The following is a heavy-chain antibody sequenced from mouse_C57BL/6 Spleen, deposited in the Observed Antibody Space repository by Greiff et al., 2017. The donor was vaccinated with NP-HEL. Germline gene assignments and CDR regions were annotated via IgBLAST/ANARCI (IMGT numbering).Heavy chain of an antibody. J-gene: IGHJ3*01. CDR3: ARELYYYGSSGFAY. CDR2: ISDGGSYT. D-gene: IGHD1-1*01. Sequence: EVQRVESGGGLVKPGGSLKLSCAASGFTFSSYAMSWVRQTPEKRLEWVATISDGGSYTYYPDNVKGRFTISRDNAKNNLYLQMSHLKSEDTAMYYCARELYYYGSSGFAYWGQGTLVTVSA. V-gene: IGHV5-4*01. CDR1: GFTFSSYA.